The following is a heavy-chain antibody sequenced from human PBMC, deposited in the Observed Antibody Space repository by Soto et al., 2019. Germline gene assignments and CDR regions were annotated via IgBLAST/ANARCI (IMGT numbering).Heavy chain of an antibody. CDR2: FDLENGET. Sequence: SVKVYCKVSVYTLTELSIHWVRQAPGEGLEWMGGFDLENGETIYAQRFQGRVTMTEESSADTPYMELSSLRSEDTAVYYCAIDVRRSNQFDHWGQGTMVTGSS. CDR3: AIDVRRSNQFDH. CDR1: VYTLTELS. V-gene: IGHV1-24*01. D-gene: IGHD3-10*01. J-gene: IGHJ4*02.